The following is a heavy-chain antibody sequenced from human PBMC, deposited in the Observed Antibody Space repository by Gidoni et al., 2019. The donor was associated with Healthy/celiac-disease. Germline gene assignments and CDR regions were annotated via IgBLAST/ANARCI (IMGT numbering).Heavy chain of an antibody. J-gene: IGHJ4*02. Sequence: QVQLQESGPGLLKPSETLSLTCTVSGGSISSYYWSWIRQPPGKGLEWIGYIYYSGSTNYNPSLKSRVTISVDTSKNQFSLKLSSVTAADTAVYYCAISSGWYYFDYWGQGTLVTVSS. CDR1: GGSISSYY. D-gene: IGHD6-19*01. CDR3: AISSGWYYFDY. CDR2: IYYSGST. V-gene: IGHV4-59*01.